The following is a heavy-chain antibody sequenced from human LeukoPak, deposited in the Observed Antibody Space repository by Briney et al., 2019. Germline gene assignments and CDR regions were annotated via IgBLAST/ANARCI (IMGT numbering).Heavy chain of an antibody. CDR1: GYTFTSYD. CDR2: MSPNSGDT. CDR3: ARGPPNWGYDY. V-gene: IGHV1-8*01. Sequence: ASVKVSCKASGYTFTSYDFNWVRQVTGQRPEWMGWMSPNSGDTGYAQKFQDRVTMTRNTSISTAYMELSSLRSDDTAVYYCARGPPNWGYDYWGPGTLVTVSS. D-gene: IGHD7-27*01. J-gene: IGHJ4*02.